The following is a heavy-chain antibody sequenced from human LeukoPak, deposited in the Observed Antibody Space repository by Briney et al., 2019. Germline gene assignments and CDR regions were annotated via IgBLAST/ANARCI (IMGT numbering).Heavy chain of an antibody. V-gene: IGHV3-9*01. Sequence: GGSLRLSCAASGFTFDDYAMHWVRHAPGKGLEGVSGISWNSGSIGYADSVKGRFTISRDNAKNSLYQQMNSLRAEDTALYYCAKDIWTDSSGYYSPGAFDIWGQGTMVTVSS. CDR2: ISWNSGSI. CDR1: GFTFDDYA. D-gene: IGHD3-22*01. CDR3: AKDIWTDSSGYYSPGAFDI. J-gene: IGHJ3*02.